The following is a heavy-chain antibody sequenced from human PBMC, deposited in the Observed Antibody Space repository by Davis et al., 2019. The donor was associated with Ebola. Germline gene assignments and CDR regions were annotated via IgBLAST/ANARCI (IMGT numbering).Heavy chain of an antibody. V-gene: IGHV3-30*04. J-gene: IGHJ2*01. D-gene: IGHD6-13*01. CDR3: ARDGSSWEWYLDL. Sequence: PGGSLRLSCAASGFTFRNYAMHWVRQAPGKGLEWVAVVSHMEREKFYATSVKGRFTISRANSENTLYLQMNSLRAEDTAVYYCARDGSSWEWYLDLWGRGTQVTVSS. CDR2: VSHMEREK. CDR1: GFTFRNYA.